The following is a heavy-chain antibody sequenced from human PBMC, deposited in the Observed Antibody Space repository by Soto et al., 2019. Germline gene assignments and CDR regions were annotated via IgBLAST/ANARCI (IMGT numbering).Heavy chain of an antibody. CDR1: GGSISSSSYY. Sequence: PSETLSLTCTVSGGSISSSSYYWGWIRQPPGKGLEWIGSIYYSGSTYYNPSLKSRVTISVDTSKNQFSLKLSSVTAPDTAVYYCARQGLRWYDAFDIWGQGTMVTVSS. CDR3: ARQGLRWYDAFDI. V-gene: IGHV4-39*01. J-gene: IGHJ3*02. CDR2: IYYSGST. D-gene: IGHD4-17*01.